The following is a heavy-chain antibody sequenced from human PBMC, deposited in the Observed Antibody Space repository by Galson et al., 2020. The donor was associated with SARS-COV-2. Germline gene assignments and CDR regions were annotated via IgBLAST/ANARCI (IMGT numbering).Heavy chain of an antibody. V-gene: IGHV3-11*01. D-gene: IGHD3-3*01. CDR2: ISSSGSTI. Sequence: NSGGSLRLSCAASGFTFSDYYMSWIRQAPGKGLEWVSYISSSGSTIYYADSVKGRFTISRDNAKNSLYLQMNSLRAEDTAVYYCARGAIAYYDFWSGSEWSWFDPWGQGTLVTVSS. CDR3: ARGAIAYYDFWSGSEWSWFDP. J-gene: IGHJ5*02. CDR1: GFTFSDYY.